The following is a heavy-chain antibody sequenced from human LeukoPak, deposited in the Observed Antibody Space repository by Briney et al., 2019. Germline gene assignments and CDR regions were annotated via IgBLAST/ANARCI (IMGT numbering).Heavy chain of an antibody. J-gene: IGHJ4*02. Sequence: GGSLRLSCAASGFTFSKYAMTWVRQAPGKGLEWVSAISGSGGSTYYADSVKGRFTISRDNSKNTLYLQMNSLRAEDTAVYYCAKIVSRFLEWLFHPTLDYWGQGTLVTVSS. CDR3: AKIVSRFLEWLFHPTLDY. CDR2: ISGSGGST. D-gene: IGHD3-3*01. CDR1: GFTFSKYA. V-gene: IGHV3-23*01.